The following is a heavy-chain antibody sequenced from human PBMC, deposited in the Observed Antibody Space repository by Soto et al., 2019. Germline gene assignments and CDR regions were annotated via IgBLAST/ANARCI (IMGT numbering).Heavy chain of an antibody. CDR1: GFTFSSYA. J-gene: IGHJ6*02. Sequence: HPGGSLRLSCAASGFTFSSYAMSWVRQAPGKGLEWVSAISGSGGSTYYADSVKGRFTISRDNSKNTLYLQMNSLRAEDTAVYYYALLWFGELMAYYYGMDVWGQGTTVTVSS. V-gene: IGHV3-23*01. D-gene: IGHD3-10*01. CDR2: ISGSGGST. CDR3: ALLWFGELMAYYYGMDV.